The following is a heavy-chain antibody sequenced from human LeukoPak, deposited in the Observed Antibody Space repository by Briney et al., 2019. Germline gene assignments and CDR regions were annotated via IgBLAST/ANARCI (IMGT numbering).Heavy chain of an antibody. Sequence: AGGSLRLSCAASGFTFSNYGMNWVHQAPGKGLEWVSYISTRSGTIYYADSVKGRFTISRDNAQNSLYLQMNSLRAEDTAVYYCARSHIVEVTAGDYWGQGTLVTVSS. CDR3: ARSHIVEVTAGDY. V-gene: IGHV3-48*04. D-gene: IGHD2-21*02. J-gene: IGHJ4*02. CDR2: ISTRSGTI. CDR1: GFTFSNYG.